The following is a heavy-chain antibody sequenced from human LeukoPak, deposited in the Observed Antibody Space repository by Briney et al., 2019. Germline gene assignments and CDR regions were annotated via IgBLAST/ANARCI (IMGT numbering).Heavy chain of an antibody. J-gene: IGHJ3*01. CDR1: GFTFSTYG. Sequence: GGSLRLSRETSGFTFSTYGMHWVRQFPGKGLDWVAVIWPDGSIKYYADSVKGRFTISRDDSKNTLYLQMNSLRAEDTALYYCARAVGPFDFWGQGTKVIVSS. V-gene: IGHV3-33*01. CDR3: ARAVGPFDF. CDR2: IWPDGSIK.